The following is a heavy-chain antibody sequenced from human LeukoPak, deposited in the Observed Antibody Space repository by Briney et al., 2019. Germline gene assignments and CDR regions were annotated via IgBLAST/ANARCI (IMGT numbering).Heavy chain of an antibody. D-gene: IGHD3-22*01. CDR3: ARQLYYYDSSGYYFDAFDI. CDR2: IYHSGST. Sequence: PSETLYLTCAVSGYSLSSGYYGGWNRQPPGKGVEWIGSIYHSGSTYYNPSLKSRVTISVDTPKNQFSLKLSSVTAADTAVYYCARQLYYYDSSGYYFDAFDIWGQGTMVTVSS. CDR1: GYSLSSGYY. V-gene: IGHV4-38-2*01. J-gene: IGHJ3*02.